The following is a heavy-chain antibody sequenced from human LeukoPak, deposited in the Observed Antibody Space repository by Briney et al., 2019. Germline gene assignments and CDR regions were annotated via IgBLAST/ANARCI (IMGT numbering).Heavy chain of an antibody. CDR2: INHSGST. V-gene: IGHV4-34*01. CDR1: GGSFSGYY. CDR3: ARGRGGCSSTSCFGLYYFDY. Sequence: SETLSLTCAVSGGSFSGYYWSWIRQPPGKGLEWIGEINHSGSTNYNPSLKSRVTISVDTSKNQFSLKLSSVTAADTAVYYCARGRGGCSSTSCFGLYYFDYWGQGTLVTVSS. D-gene: IGHD2-2*01. J-gene: IGHJ4*02.